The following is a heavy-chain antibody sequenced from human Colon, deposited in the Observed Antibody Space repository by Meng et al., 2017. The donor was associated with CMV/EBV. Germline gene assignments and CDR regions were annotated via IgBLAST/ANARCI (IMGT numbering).Heavy chain of an antibody. D-gene: IGHD7-27*01. CDR3: AKNAGNWGNYFFDY. Sequence: GFTCSDYGMNWVRQAPGNGMEWVSAISAGAGVINYADNVKGRFTISRDNSKNTMYLQMNSLRADDTAIYYCAKNAGNWGNYFFDYWGRGTLVTVSS. CDR2: ISAGAGVI. V-gene: IGHV3-23*01. J-gene: IGHJ4*02. CDR1: GFTCSDYG.